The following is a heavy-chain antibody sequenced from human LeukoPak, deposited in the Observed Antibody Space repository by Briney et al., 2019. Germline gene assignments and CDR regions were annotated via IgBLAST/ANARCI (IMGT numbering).Heavy chain of an antibody. V-gene: IGHV3-7*01. D-gene: IGHD3-10*01. J-gene: IGHJ4*02. CDR2: IKQDGSEK. Sequence: GGSLRLSCAASGFTFSSYWMSWVRLAPGKGLEWVANIKQDGSEKYYVDSVKGRFTISRDNAKNTLYLQMNSLRAEDTAVYYCARGELLWFGELSSFDYWGQGTLVTVSS. CDR1: GFTFSSYW. CDR3: ARGELLWFGELSSFDY.